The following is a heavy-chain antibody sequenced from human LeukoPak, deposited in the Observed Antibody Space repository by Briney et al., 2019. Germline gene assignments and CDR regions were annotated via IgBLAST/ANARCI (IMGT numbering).Heavy chain of an antibody. CDR3: AKDEAHNYYGSGVFDY. CDR1: GFTFSSYG. CDR2: IRYDGSNK. J-gene: IGHJ4*02. D-gene: IGHD3-10*01. V-gene: IGHV3-30*02. Sequence: GGSLRLSRAASGFTFSSYGMHWVRQAPGKGLEWVAFIRYDGSNKYYADSVKGRFTISRDNSKNTLYLQMNSLGAEDTAVYYCAKDEAHNYYGSGVFDYWGQGTLVTVSS.